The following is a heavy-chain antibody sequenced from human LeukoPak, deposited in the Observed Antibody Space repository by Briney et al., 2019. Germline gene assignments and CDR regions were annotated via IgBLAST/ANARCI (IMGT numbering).Heavy chain of an antibody. CDR3: ARGGSDTAMAHDY. D-gene: IGHD5-18*01. Sequence: PGGSLRLSCAASGFTVSSSYMSWVRQAPGKGLEWVSAISGSGGSTYYADSVKGRFTISRDDAKNTLYLQLNSLRAEDTAVYFCARGGSDTAMAHDYWGQGTLVTVSS. CDR2: ISGSGGST. CDR1: GFTVSSSY. J-gene: IGHJ4*02. V-gene: IGHV3-23*01.